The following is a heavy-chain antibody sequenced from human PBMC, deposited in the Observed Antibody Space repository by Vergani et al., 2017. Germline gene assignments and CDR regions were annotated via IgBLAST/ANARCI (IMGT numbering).Heavy chain of an antibody. V-gene: IGHV4-39*01. CDR3: VRLWRDYYYYGGMDV. J-gene: IGHJ6*02. D-gene: IGHD5-18*01. CDR2: IYYSGST. CDR1: GGSISSSSYY. Sequence: QLQLQESGPGLVKPSETLSLTCTVSGGSISSSSYYWGWIRQPPGKGLEWIGSIYYSGSTYYNPSLKSRVTISVDTSKNQFSLKLSSVTAADTAVYYCVRLWRDYYYYGGMDVWGQGTTVTVSS.